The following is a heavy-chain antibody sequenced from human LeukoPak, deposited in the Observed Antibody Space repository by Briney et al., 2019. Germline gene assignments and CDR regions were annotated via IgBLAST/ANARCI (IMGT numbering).Heavy chain of an antibody. CDR2: ISGDGVTT. V-gene: IGHV3-43*02. D-gene: IGHD3-22*01. CDR1: GFTFSSYA. J-gene: IGHJ4*02. Sequence: QSGGSLRLSCAASGFTFSSYAMTWVRQAPGKGLEWVSLISGDGVTTYYADSVKGRFTISRDNHEDSLYLQMNSLKPEDTAFYYCAKGVNTISFTFDYWGRGNLVTVSS. CDR3: AKGVNTISFTFDY.